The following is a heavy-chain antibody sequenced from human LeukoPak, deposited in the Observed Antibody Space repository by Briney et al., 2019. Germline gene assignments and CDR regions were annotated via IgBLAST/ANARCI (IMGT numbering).Heavy chain of an antibody. V-gene: IGHV3-33*01. CDR1: GFTFSSYG. Sequence: GRSLRLSCAASGFTFSSYGMHWVRQAPGKGLEWVAVIWYDGSNKYFADSVKGRFTISRDNSKNTLYLQMNSLRAEDTAVYYCAREQAMTTYPNWGQGTLVTVSS. D-gene: IGHD2/OR15-2a*01. CDR2: IWYDGSNK. J-gene: IGHJ4*02. CDR3: AREQAMTTYPN.